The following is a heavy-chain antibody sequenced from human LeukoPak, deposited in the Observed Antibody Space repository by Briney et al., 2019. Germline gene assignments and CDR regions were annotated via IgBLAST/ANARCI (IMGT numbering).Heavy chain of an antibody. D-gene: IGHD5-18*01. CDR2: FYYSGTT. V-gene: IGHV4-59*01. J-gene: IGHJ5*02. Sequence: SETLSLTCTVSGASISSYYWSWIRQPPGKGLEWIGYFYYSGTTTYNPSLKSRVSMSLDTSKNQLSLRLNSVTAADTAVYYCARGRTWIQLWPRGGFDPWGQGTLVTVSS. CDR1: GASISSYY. CDR3: ARGRTWIQLWPRGGFDP.